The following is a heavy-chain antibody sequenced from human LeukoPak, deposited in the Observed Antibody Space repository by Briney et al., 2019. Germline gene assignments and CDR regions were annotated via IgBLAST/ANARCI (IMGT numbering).Heavy chain of an antibody. Sequence: PETLSLTCAVSGYSISSGHYWGWIRQPPGRGLEWIGSIYHRGTTYYNPSLTSRVTISVDTSKNQFSLKLSSVTAADTAVYYCARTGGYYYGSATYYNPDYWGRGTLVTVSS. CDR1: GYSISSGHY. D-gene: IGHD3-10*01. CDR3: ARTGGYYYGSATYYNPDY. V-gene: IGHV4-38-2*01. J-gene: IGHJ4*02. CDR2: IYHRGTT.